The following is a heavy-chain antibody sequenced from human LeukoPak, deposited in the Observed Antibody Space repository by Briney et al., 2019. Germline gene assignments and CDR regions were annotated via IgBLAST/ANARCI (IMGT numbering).Heavy chain of an antibody. Sequence: GASVKVSCKASGYTFTANYMQWVRQAPGQGLEWMGWINPNSGGTRYAQKFQGRVTMTRDTSISTAYMELSRLRSDDTAVYYRARYRCKTTSGCEDTDAFDMWGQGTMVTVSS. CDR1: GYTFTANY. CDR3: ARYRCKTTSGCEDTDAFDM. D-gene: IGHD2/OR15-2a*01. V-gene: IGHV1-2*02. J-gene: IGHJ3*02. CDR2: INPNSGGT.